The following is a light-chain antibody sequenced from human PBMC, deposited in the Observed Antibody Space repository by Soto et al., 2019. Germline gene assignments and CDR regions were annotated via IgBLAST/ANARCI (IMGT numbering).Light chain of an antibody. V-gene: IGKV1-8*01. J-gene: IGKJ1*01. CDR1: QGISSY. Sequence: AIRMSQSPSSLSASTGDRVTITCRASQGISSYLAWYQQKPGKAPKLLIYAASTLQSGVPSRFSGSGSGTDFTLTISCLQSEDFATYYCQQYYSYPPTFGQGTKADIK. CDR2: AAS. CDR3: QQYYSYPPT.